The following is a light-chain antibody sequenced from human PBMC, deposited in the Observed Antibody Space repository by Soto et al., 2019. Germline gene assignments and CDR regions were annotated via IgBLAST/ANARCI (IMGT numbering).Light chain of an antibody. CDR3: CSNAGSYTYV. J-gene: IGLJ1*01. V-gene: IGLV2-11*01. CDR1: SSDVGGYNY. CDR2: DVS. Sequence: QSVLTQPRSVSGSPGQSVTISCTGTSSDVGGYNYVSWYQQHPGKAPKLMIYDVSKRPSGVPDRFSGSKSGNTASLTISGLQAEDEVDYYCCSNAGSYTYVFGTGPKVTFL.